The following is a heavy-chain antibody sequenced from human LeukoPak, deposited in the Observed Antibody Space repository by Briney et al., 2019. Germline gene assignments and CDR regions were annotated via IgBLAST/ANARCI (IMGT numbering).Heavy chain of an antibody. V-gene: IGHV4-34*01. Sequence: SETLSLTCAVYGGSFSGYYWSWIRQPPGKGLEWIGEINHSGSTNYNPSLKSRVTISVDTSKNQFSLKLSSVTAADTAVYYCARAPKKGYYYGSGGFDYWGQGTLVTVSS. CDR2: INHSGST. J-gene: IGHJ4*02. CDR1: GGSFSGYY. D-gene: IGHD3-10*01. CDR3: ARAPKKGYYYGSGGFDY.